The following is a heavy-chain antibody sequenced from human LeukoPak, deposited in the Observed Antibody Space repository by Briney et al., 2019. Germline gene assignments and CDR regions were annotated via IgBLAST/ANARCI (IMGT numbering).Heavy chain of an antibody. CDR3: ARGGGWNYDILTGYYHRGVYDY. Sequence: ASVKVSCKASGGTFSSYAISWVRQAPGQGLEWMGWINPNSGGTNYAQKFQGRVTMTRDTSISTAYMELSRLRSDDTAVYYCARGGGWNYDILTGYYHRGVYDYWGQGTLVTVSS. J-gene: IGHJ4*02. CDR1: GGTFSSYA. CDR2: INPNSGGT. V-gene: IGHV1-2*02. D-gene: IGHD3-9*01.